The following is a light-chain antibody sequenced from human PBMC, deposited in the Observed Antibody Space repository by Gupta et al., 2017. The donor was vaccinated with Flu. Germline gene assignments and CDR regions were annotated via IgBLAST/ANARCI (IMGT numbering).Light chain of an antibody. J-gene: IGLJ3*02. CDR2: ENN. V-gene: IGLV1-51*02. CDR1: SSNIGNNY. Sequence: QPVLTQPPSVSAAPGQKVTISCSGSSSNIGNNYLFWYQQLPGTAPKLLIYENNKRPSGIPDRFSGSKSGTSATLGITGLQTGDEADYYCGTWDSSLSAGVFGGGTKLTVL. CDR3: GTWDSSLSAGV.